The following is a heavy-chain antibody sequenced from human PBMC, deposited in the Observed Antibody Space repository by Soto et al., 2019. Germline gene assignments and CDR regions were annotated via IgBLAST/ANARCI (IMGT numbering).Heavy chain of an antibody. J-gene: IGHJ4*02. CDR2: IYPGDSDT. V-gene: IGHV5-51*01. CDR3: ARSRNSYGLYFDY. D-gene: IGHD5-18*01. Sequence: GGSLRLSCKGSGYSFTSYWIGWVRQMPGKGLEWMGIIYPGDSDTRYSPSFQGQVTISADKSISTAYLQWSSLKASDTAMYYCARSRNSYGLYFDYWGQGTLVTVSS. CDR1: GYSFTSYW.